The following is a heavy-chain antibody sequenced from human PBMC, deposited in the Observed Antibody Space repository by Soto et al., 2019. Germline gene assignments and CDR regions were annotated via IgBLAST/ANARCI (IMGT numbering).Heavy chain of an antibody. J-gene: IGHJ3*02. CDR3: ARNDYGDYDDALDI. CDR1: GYTFTSYG. D-gene: IGHD4-17*01. V-gene: IGHV1-18*01. CDR2: ISAYNGNT. Sequence: QVQLVQSGAEVKKPGASVKVSCKASGYTFTSYGITWVRQAPGQGLEWMGWISAYNGNTNYAQKLQGRVTMTTDTSTSTAYMELRSLRSDAAAVYYCARNDYGDYDDALDIWGQGTMVTVSS.